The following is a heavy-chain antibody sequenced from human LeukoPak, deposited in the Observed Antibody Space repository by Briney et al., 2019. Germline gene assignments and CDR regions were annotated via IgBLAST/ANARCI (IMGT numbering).Heavy chain of an antibody. J-gene: IGHJ3*02. CDR1: GGSFSGYY. V-gene: IGHV4-34*01. D-gene: IGHD5-18*01. CDR3: ARHIVGYSYGYAFDI. Sequence: SETLSLTCAVYGGSFSGYYWSWIRQPPGKGLEWIGEINHSGSTNYNPPLKSRVTISVDTSKNQFSLKLSSVTAADTAVYYCARHIVGYSYGYAFDIWGQGTMVTVSS. CDR2: INHSGST.